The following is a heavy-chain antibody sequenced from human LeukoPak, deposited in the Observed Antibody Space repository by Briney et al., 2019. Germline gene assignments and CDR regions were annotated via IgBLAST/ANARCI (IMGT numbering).Heavy chain of an antibody. V-gene: IGHV1-2*02. CDR3: ARAGLGTTGTTWLPFDP. CDR1: GYTFTGYY. CDR2: INPNSGGT. D-gene: IGHD1-1*01. J-gene: IGHJ5*02. Sequence: ASVKVSCKASGYTFTGYYMHWVRQAPGQGLEWMGWINPNSGGTNYAQKFQGRVTMTRDTSISTAYMELSRLRSDDTAVYYCARAGLGTTGTTWLPFDPWGQGTLVTVSS.